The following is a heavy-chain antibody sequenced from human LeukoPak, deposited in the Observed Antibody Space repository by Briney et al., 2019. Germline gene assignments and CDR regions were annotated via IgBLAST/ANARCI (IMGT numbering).Heavy chain of an antibody. CDR1: GASVSNDY. V-gene: IGHV4-59*02. J-gene: IGHJ4*02. CDR3: ARGPLDSGYTYFDY. D-gene: IGHD5-12*01. CDR2: FSYSGST. Sequence: SETLSLTCTVSGASVSNDYWSWIRQPPGKGLEWIGYFSYSGSTNYNPSLKSRVTISVDTSKNQFSLKLSSVTAADTAVYYCARGPLDSGYTYFDYWGQGTLVSVAS.